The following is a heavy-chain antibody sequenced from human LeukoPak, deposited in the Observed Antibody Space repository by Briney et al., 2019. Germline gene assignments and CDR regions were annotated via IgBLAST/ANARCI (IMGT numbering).Heavy chain of an antibody. J-gene: IGHJ6*02. CDR3: ASGIFGVVTYYYYGMDV. CDR2: IIPIFGTA. CDR1: GGTFSSYA. V-gene: IGHV1-69*13. D-gene: IGHD3-3*01. Sequence: SVKVSCKASGGTFSSYAISWVRRAPGQGLEWMGGIIPIFGTANYAQKFQGRVTITADESTSTAYMELSSLRSEDTAVYYCASGIFGVVTYYYYGMDVWGQGTTVTVSS.